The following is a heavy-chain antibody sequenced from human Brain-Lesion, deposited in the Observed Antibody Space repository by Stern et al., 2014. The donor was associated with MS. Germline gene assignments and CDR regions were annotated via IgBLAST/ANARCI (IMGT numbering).Heavy chain of an antibody. D-gene: IGHD1-26*01. CDR1: GYTLTELS. J-gene: IGHJ4*02. V-gene: IGHV1-24*01. CDR3: ATLSPGAGGNYYRHFDY. Sequence: VQLVQSGAEVKKPAASVKVSCKVSGYTLTELSMHWVWLAPTQGLERMGGFDTEDGETIYAQKFQGRVTMTEDTSTDTAYMELSSLRSEDTAVYYCATLSPGAGGNYYRHFDYWGQGTLVTVSS. CDR2: FDTEDGET.